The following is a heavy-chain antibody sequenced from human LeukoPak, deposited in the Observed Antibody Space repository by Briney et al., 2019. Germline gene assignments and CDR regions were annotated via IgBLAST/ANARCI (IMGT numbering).Heavy chain of an antibody. D-gene: IGHD2-2*01. Sequence: PSETLSLTCTVSGGSISSYYWSWIRQPAGKGLEWIGRIYTSGNTNYNPSLKSRVTMSVDTSTNQFSLRLSSVTAADTAVYYCARHPRDFCSSTSCYYYYYYGMDVWGQGTTVTVSS. CDR2: IYTSGNT. CDR3: ARHPRDFCSSTSCYYYYYYGMDV. V-gene: IGHV4-4*07. J-gene: IGHJ6*02. CDR1: GGSISSYY.